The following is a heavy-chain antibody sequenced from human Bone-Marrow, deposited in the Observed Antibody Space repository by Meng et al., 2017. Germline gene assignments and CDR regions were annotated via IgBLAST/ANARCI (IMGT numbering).Heavy chain of an antibody. CDR1: GYSFTSYW. Sequence: GESLKISCKGSGYSFTSYWIGWVRQMPGKGLKWMGIIYPGDSDTRYSPSFQGQVTISADKSISTAYLQWSSLKASDTAMYYCARLEAHSSSWQYYYYYGMDVWGQGTTVTVSS. CDR3: ARLEAHSSSWQYYYYYGMDV. V-gene: IGHV5-51*01. J-gene: IGHJ6*02. D-gene: IGHD6-13*01. CDR2: IYPGDSDT.